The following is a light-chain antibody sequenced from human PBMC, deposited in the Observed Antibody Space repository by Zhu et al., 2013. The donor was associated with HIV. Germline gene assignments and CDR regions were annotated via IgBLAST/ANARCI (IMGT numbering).Light chain of an antibody. J-gene: IGLJ1*01. V-gene: IGLV1-44*01. CDR1: NSNIGSNT. Sequence: QSVLTQPPSASGTPGQRVTMSCSGSNSNIGSNTVNWYQKLPGMAPKLLIYSNNQRPSGVPDRFSGSKSGTSASLVIRGLQSEDEADYYCAAWDDTLSAFYVFGTGTKVTVL. CDR3: AAWDDTLSAFYV. CDR2: SNN.